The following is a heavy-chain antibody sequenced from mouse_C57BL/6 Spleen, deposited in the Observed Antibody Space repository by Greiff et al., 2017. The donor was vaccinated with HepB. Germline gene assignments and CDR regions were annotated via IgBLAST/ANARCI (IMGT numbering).Heavy chain of an antibody. CDR2: IDPSDSYT. V-gene: IGHV1-69*01. J-gene: IGHJ2*01. CDR1: GYTFTSYW. CDR3: ARRGDGYPYYFDY. D-gene: IGHD2-3*01. Sequence: QVHVKQPGAELVMPGASVKLSCKASGYTFTSYWMHWVKQRPGQGLEWIGEIDPSDSYTNYNQKFKGKSTLTVDKSSSTAYMQLSSLTSEDSAVYYCARRGDGYPYYFDYWGQGTTLTVSS.